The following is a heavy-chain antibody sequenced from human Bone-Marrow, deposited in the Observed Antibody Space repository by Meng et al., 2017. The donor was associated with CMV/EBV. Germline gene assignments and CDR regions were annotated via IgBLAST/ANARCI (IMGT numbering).Heavy chain of an antibody. D-gene: IGHD6-19*01. CDR1: GFTFSSYA. J-gene: IGHJ6*02. CDR2: IYSGGSST. Sequence: GESLKISCAASGFTFSSYAMSWVRQAPGKGLEWVSVIYSGGSSTYYADSVKGRFTISRDNSKNTLYLQMNSLRAEDTAVYYCARDRIAVAGPLYGMDVWGQGTTVTVSS. CDR3: ARDRIAVAGPLYGMDV. V-gene: IGHV3-23*03.